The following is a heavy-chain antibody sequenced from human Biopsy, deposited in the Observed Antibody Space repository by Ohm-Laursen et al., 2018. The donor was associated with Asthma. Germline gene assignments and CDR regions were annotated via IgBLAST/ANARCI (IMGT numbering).Heavy chain of an antibody. V-gene: IGHV3-30*03. D-gene: IGHD4-23*01. J-gene: IGHJ3*02. Sequence: SLRLSCAVSGFTFSIYDIHWVRQAPGKGLEWVAVISYDGGNKFYGDSVKGRFTLSRDNSRNTLYLQMNSLRVEDTAIYYRARTHERWTSIQDDALDIWGQGTMDIVSS. CDR1: GFTFSIYD. CDR3: ARTHERWTSIQDDALDI. CDR2: ISYDGGNK.